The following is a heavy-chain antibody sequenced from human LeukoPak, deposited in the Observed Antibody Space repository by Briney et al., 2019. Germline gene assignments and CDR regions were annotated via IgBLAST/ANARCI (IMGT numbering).Heavy chain of an antibody. J-gene: IGHJ4*02. V-gene: IGHV3-30*02. CDR2: IRYDGSNK. D-gene: IGHD3-3*01. Sequence: GGSLRLSCAASGFTFSSYGMHWVRQAPGKGLEWVAFIRYDGSNKYYADSVKGRFTISRDNSKNTLYLQMNSLRAEDTAVYYCAKDGPYYDFWSGFDYWGQGTLVTVSS. CDR1: GFTFSSYG. CDR3: AKDGPYYDFWSGFDY.